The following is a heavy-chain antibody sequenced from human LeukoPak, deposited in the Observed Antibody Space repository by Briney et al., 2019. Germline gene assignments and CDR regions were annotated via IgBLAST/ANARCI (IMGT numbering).Heavy chain of an antibody. Sequence: ASVKVSCKASEYTFTSYYMHWARQAPGQGLEWMGIINPSGGSTSYAQKFQGRVTMTRDTSTSTVYMELSSLRSEDTAVYYCARGTGVRGVFADAWFDPWGQGTLVTVSS. J-gene: IGHJ5*02. D-gene: IGHD3-10*01. V-gene: IGHV1-46*01. CDR3: ARGTGVRGVFADAWFDP. CDR2: INPSGGST. CDR1: EYTFTSYY.